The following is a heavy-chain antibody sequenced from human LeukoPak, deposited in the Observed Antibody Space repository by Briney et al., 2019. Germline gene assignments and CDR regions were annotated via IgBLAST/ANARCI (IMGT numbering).Heavy chain of an antibody. V-gene: IGHV3-21*01. J-gene: IGHJ4*02. CDR3: ARGLVVTGTLDS. CDR2: ISGTGTYT. CDR1: GFTFTPFT. Sequence: GGSLRLSCAASGFTFTPFTMNWVRQAPGKGLEWVASISGTGTYTYYADSMKGRFTISRDNAKKSLYLQMNSLAADDPAVYYCARGLVVTGTLDSWGQGTLVTVSS. D-gene: IGHD6-19*01.